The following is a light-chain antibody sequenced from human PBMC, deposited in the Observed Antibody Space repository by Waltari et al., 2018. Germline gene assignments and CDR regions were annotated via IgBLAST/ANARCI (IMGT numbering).Light chain of an antibody. V-gene: IGKV3-20*01. CDR1: ESDSRA. Sequence: EIVLTQSPGTLSLSVWERATVSCRASESDSRALAWYQQKPGQAPRLLIYGASTRATGIPDRFSGSGSGTDFSLTISRLEPDDFAVYYCQHYLRLPVTFGQGTTVEI. CDR3: QHYLRLPVT. J-gene: IGKJ1*01. CDR2: GAS.